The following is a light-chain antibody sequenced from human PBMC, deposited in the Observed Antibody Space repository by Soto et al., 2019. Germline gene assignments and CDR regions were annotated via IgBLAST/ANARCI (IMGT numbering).Light chain of an antibody. V-gene: IGKV3-11*01. CDR3: QQRSNWPLT. Sequence: EIVLTQSPATLSLSPGERATLSCRASQSVSNDLAWYQQKPGQAPRLLIYDASNRATGIPARFSASGSGTDFTLTISSLEPEDFAVYYCQQRSNWPLTFGGGTKADIK. CDR2: DAS. J-gene: IGKJ4*01. CDR1: QSVSND.